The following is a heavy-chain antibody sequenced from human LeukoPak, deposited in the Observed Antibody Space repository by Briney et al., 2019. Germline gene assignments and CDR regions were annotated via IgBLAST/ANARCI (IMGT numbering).Heavy chain of an antibody. V-gene: IGHV3-30*02. J-gene: IGHJ6*03. CDR2: IRYDGSNK. Sequence: GGSLRLSCAASGFTFSSYGMHWVRQAPGKGLEWVAFIRYDGSNKYYADSVKGRFTISRDNSKNTLYLQMNSLRAEDTAVYYCAKDDRLGYNYYYYMDVWGKGTTVTVSS. D-gene: IGHD5-12*01. CDR1: GFTFSSYG. CDR3: AKDDRLGYNYYYYMDV.